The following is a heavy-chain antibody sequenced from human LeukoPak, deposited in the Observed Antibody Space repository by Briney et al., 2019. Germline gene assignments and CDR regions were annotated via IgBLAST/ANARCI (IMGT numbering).Heavy chain of an antibody. CDR1: GYSFTNYW. Sequence: GESLKISCKGSGYSFTNYWIGWVRQMPGKGLEWMGFIYPGDSDIRYSPSFQGQVTFSADESVTTAYLQWSSLKASDTAIYYCARHYRGDSGTHRRLLDYWGQGTLVTVSS. J-gene: IGHJ4*02. CDR2: IYPGDSDI. D-gene: IGHD1-26*01. CDR3: ARHYRGDSGTHRRLLDY. V-gene: IGHV5-51*01.